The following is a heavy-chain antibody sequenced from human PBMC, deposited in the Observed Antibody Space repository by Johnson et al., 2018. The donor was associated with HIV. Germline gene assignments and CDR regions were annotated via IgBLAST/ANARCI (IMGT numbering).Heavy chain of an antibody. CDR1: GFTVSSNY. Sequence: VQLVESGGGLVQPGGSLRLSCTASGFTVSSNYMPWVRQAPGTGLEWVSTIYSDGGTYHADSVRGRFTISRDSSKNTVYLQMNSLRVEDTAVYYCARGKGSTIVGGVRHHGAFDSWGQGTMVTVSS. V-gene: IGHV3-66*01. J-gene: IGHJ3*02. CDR2: IYSDGGT. CDR3: ARGKGSTIVGGVRHHGAFDS. D-gene: IGHD3-3*01.